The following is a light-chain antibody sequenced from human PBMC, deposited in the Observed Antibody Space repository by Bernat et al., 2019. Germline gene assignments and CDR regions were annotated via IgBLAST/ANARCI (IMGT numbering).Light chain of an antibody. CDR1: SSDIGSHNY. CDR2: EVD. V-gene: IGLV2-8*01. Sequence: QSALTQPPSASGSPGQSVAISCTGTSSDIGSHNYVSWYQQRPGKAPKLIIYEVDKRPSGVPDRFSGSKSGNTASLTISGPQAEDEADYYCCSYAGSRVFGGGTKLTVL. J-gene: IGLJ3*02. CDR3: CSYAGSRV.